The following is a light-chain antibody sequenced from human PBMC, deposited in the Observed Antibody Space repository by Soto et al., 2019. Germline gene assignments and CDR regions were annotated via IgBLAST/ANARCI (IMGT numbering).Light chain of an antibody. J-gene: IGKJ1*01. CDR1: QSVSSSY. Sequence: EIVLTRSPGTLSLSPGERATLSCRASQSVSSSYLAWYQQKPGQAPRLLIYGASTRATGIPARFSGSGSGTEFTPTISSLQSEDFAVYYCQQYNNWPPWTCGQGTKVDIK. CDR3: QQYNNWPPWT. CDR2: GAS. V-gene: IGKV3-15*01.